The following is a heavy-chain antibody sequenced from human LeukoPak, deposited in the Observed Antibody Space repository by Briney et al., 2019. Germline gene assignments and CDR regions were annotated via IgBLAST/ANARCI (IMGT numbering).Heavy chain of an antibody. CDR2: IYYSGST. V-gene: IGHV4-59*01. D-gene: IGHD6-13*01. CDR1: GGSISSYY. CDR3: ARDRPRIAAAGTSYYYYGMDV. Sequence: SETLSLTCTVSGGSISSYYWSWIRQPPGKGLEWIGYIYYSGSTNYNPSLKSRVTISVDTSKNQFSLKLSSVTAADTAVYYCARDRPRIAAAGTSYYYYGMDVWGQGTTVTVSS. J-gene: IGHJ6*02.